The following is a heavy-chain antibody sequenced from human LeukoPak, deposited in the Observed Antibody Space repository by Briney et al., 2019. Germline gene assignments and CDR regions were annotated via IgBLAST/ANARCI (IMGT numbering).Heavy chain of an antibody. J-gene: IGHJ3*02. CDR1: GGSISSYY. D-gene: IGHD4-23*01. V-gene: IGHV4-59*01. Sequence: SETLSLTCTVSGGSISSYYWSWIRQPPGKGLEWIGYIYYSGSTNYNPSLKSRVTISVDTSKNQFSLKLSSVTAADTAVYYCARELGGGDAFDIWGQGTMVTVSP. CDR3: ARELGGGDAFDI. CDR2: IYYSGST.